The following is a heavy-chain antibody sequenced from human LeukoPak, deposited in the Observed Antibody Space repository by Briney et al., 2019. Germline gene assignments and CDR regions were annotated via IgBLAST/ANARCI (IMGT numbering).Heavy chain of an antibody. V-gene: IGHV5-51*01. Sequence: GESLKISFKGSGYTFNTYWVGWVRQMPGKGLEWIGIIYPGDSDIRYSPSFRGQVTISADKSSSTAYLQWSSLKASDTAMYYCARPQATAVVSRGAFNIWGQGTMVTVSS. CDR2: IYPGDSDI. CDR3: ARPQATAVVSRGAFNI. D-gene: IGHD5/OR15-5a*01. J-gene: IGHJ3*02. CDR1: GYTFNTYW.